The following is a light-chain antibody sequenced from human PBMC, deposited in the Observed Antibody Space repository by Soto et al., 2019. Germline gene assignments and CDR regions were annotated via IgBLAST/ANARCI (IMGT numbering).Light chain of an antibody. CDR3: QRSYSTQWT. CDR2: AAS. V-gene: IGKV1-39*01. Sequence: DIQMTQSPSSLSASVGDRVTITCRASQSISSYLNWYQQKPGKAPKLLIYAASSLQSGVPSRFSGSGSGTDFTLTISSLQPEDFATYYCQRSYSTQWTFGQGTKVEIK. CDR1: QSISSY. J-gene: IGKJ1*01.